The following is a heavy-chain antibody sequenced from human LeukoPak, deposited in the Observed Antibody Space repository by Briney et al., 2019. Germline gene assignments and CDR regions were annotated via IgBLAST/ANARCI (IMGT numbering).Heavy chain of an antibody. CDR2: INHSGST. CDR1: GGSFSGYY. V-gene: IGHV4-34*01. CDR3: ARSWNYGSGSLSY. Sequence: SETLSLTCAVYGGSFSGYYWSWIRQPPGKGLEWIGEINHSGSTNYNPSLKSRVTISVDTSKTQFSLKLSSVTAADTAVYYCARSWNYGSGSLSYWGQGTLVTVSS. J-gene: IGHJ4*02. D-gene: IGHD3-10*01.